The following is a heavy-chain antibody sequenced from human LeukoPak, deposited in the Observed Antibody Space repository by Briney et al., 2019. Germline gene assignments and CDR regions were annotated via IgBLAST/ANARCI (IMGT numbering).Heavy chain of an antibody. V-gene: IGHV3-33*01. D-gene: IGHD3-10*01. CDR3: ARVWFGESLIDY. J-gene: IGHJ4*02. CDR1: GFTFSSYG. Sequence: GRSLRLSCAASGFTFSSYGMHWVRQAPGKGLEWVAVIWYDGSNKYYADSVKGRFTISRDNSKNTLYLQMNSLRAEDTAVYYWARVWFGESLIDYWGQGTLVTVSS. CDR2: IWYDGSNK.